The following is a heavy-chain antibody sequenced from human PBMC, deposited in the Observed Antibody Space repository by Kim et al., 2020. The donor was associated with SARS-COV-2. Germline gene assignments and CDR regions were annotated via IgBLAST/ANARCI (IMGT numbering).Heavy chain of an antibody. V-gene: IGHV4-39*01. CDR1: GGSISSSSYY. CDR2: IYYSGST. J-gene: IGHJ6*03. D-gene: IGHD2-21*01. Sequence: SETLSLTCTVSGGSISSSSYYWGWIRQPPGKGLEWIGSIYYSGSTYYNPSLKSRVTISVDTSKNQFSLKLSSVTAADTAVYYCARHLYEVGIFPADYYYYYMDVWGKGTTVTVSS. CDR3: ARHLYEVGIFPADYYYYYMDV.